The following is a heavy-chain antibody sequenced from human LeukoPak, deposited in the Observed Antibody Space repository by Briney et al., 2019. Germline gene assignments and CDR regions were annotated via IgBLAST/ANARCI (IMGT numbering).Heavy chain of an antibody. V-gene: IGHV3-48*03. CDR2: ISHSGRTI. D-gene: IGHD6-13*01. J-gene: IGHJ5*02. Sequence: GGSLRLSCAASGFTVSNYELNWVRQAPGEGLEWVSYISHSGRTIYSADSVKGRFTISRDNAKNSLYLQMNSLIAEDTAVYYCARGVGSSWPGWFDPWGQGTLVTVSS. CDR1: GFTVSNYE. CDR3: ARGVGSSWPGWFDP.